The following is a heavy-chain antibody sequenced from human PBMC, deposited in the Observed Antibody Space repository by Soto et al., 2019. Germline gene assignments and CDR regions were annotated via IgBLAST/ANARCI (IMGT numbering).Heavy chain of an antibody. D-gene: IGHD6-13*01. V-gene: IGHV3-21*01. CDR2: ISSNSAYI. CDR3: TRDASRDSSARGWFDP. Sequence: GGSLVLCCASSGFTFRIFTMNWVGQAPGKGLEWVSSISSNSAYIYYRDALRGGFTISRDNAKNSLHLQMNSLRAEDTAVYYCTRDASRDSSARGWFDPWGPGTMVTVSS. J-gene: IGHJ5*02. CDR1: GFTFRIFT.